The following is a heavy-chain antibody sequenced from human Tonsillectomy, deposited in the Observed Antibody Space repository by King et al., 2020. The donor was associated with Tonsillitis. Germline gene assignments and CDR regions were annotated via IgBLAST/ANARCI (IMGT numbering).Heavy chain of an antibody. D-gene: IGHD2-15*01. CDR3: ARDTPNYCXSSSCENLFDP. CDR1: GFSFTTYS. V-gene: IGHV3-48*01. Sequence: EQLVQSGGGLVQPGGSLRLSCAASGFSFTTYSMNWVRQAPGKGLEWVSHITSSSSTIYYADSVKGRFTISRDNAKNSLYLQMNSLRAEDTAVYYCARDTPNYCXSSSCENLFDPWXQGTLVTVSS. CDR2: ITSSSSTI. J-gene: IGHJ5*02.